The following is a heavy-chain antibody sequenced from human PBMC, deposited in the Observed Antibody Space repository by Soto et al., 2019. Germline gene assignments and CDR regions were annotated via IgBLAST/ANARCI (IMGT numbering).Heavy chain of an antibody. CDR3: ARSYYDSTGFAVDP. J-gene: IGHJ5*02. CDR1: GASVSHGY. Sequence: QMQLQASGPGLVKPSETLSLTCNVSGASVSHGYWSWIRQPPGKALEWIGFMYFGGSFNYNPSLTSRATISVETSKNQSSMKLTSVTASDAAVYYCARSYYDSTGFAVDPWGQGTLVTVSS. D-gene: IGHD3-22*01. V-gene: IGHV4-59*02. CDR2: MYFGGSF.